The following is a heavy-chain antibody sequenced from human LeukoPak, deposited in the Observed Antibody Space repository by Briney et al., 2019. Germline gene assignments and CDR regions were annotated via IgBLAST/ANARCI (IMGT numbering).Heavy chain of an antibody. CDR1: GFTFSSYS. V-gene: IGHV3-21*01. D-gene: IGHD4-11*01. Sequence: GGSLRLSCAASGFTFSSYSMNWVRQAPGKGLEWVSSISSSSSYIYYADSVKGRFTISRGNAKNSLYLQMNSLRAEDTAVYYCARAPYSRYYCMDVWGKGTTVTVSS. J-gene: IGHJ6*03. CDR3: ARAPYSRYYCMDV. CDR2: ISSSSSYI.